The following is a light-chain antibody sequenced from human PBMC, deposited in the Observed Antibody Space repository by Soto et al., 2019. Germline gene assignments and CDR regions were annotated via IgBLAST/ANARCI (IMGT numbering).Light chain of an antibody. CDR2: DAS. Sequence: DIQMTQSPPTLSASVGDRVTITCRASQSISNWLAWYQQKPGKAPNLLIYDASSLESGVPSRFSGSGSETEFTLTISSLQPDDFATYYCQQYKSYRTFGQGTRVEIK. J-gene: IGKJ1*01. V-gene: IGKV1-5*01. CDR3: QQYKSYRT. CDR1: QSISNW.